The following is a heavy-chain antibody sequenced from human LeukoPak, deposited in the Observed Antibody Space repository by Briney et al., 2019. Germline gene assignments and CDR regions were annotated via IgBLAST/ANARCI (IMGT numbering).Heavy chain of an antibody. V-gene: IGHV3-64*01. D-gene: IGHD6-13*01. J-gene: IGHJ2*01. CDR2: ISSDGAST. CDR3: ARAGDYSSSWFIPSSYFDL. Sequence: PGGSLRLSCAASGFTFSRYAMHWVRQAPGKGLQYVSAISSDGASTYYTNSVKGRFTISRDNSNNTLYLQMGSLRAEDLALYYCARAGDYSSSWFIPSSYFDLWGRGTLVTVSS. CDR1: GFTFSRYA.